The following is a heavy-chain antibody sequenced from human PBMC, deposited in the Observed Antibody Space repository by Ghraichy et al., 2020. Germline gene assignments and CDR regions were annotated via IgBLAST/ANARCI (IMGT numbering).Heavy chain of an antibody. CDR1: GFTFSSYA. CDR2: TSYDGRTT. CDR3: ARDRSSCSIMYFFDY. D-gene: IGHD6-13*01. J-gene: IGHJ4*02. V-gene: IGHV3-30*04. Sequence: GESLNISCAASGFTFSSYAMHWVRQAPDRGLEWVAVTSYDGRTTYYAESVKGRFTISRDNSKNTLYLQMNSLRTEDTALYYCARDRSSCSIMYFFDYWGQGTLVTVSS.